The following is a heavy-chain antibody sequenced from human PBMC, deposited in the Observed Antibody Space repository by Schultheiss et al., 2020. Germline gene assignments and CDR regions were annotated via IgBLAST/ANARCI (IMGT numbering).Heavy chain of an antibody. J-gene: IGHJ1*01. D-gene: IGHD4-17*01. CDR2: ISWNSGSI. CDR1: GFTFDDYA. Sequence: SLKISCAASGFTFDDYAMHWVRQAPGKGLEWVSGISWNSGSIGYADSVKGRFTISRDNAKNSLYLQMNSLRAEDTALYYCAKDIDTYDDYEYFQHWGQGTMVTVSS. CDR3: AKDIDTYDDYEYFQH. V-gene: IGHV3-9*01.